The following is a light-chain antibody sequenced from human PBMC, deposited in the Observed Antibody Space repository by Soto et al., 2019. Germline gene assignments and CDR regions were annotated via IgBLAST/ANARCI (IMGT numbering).Light chain of an antibody. V-gene: IGKV3-20*01. CDR1: QSVSSNY. J-gene: IGKJ2*01. CDR3: QQYGRSPMFT. Sequence: IVLTQSPGTLSLSPGERATLSCRASQSVSSNYLAWYKQKPGQAPRLLIYGASRGAAGIPDRFIGSGSGTDVTLTINRLEPEEFAGYFCQQYGRSPMFTFGQGTKLEI. CDR2: GAS.